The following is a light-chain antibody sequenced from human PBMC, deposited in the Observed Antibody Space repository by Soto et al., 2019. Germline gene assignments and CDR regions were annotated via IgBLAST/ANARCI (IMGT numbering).Light chain of an antibody. V-gene: IGKV3-20*01. J-gene: IGKJ4*02. CDR3: QQYGSFLSAT. CDR2: GAS. Sequence: IVLTQSLVTVSVSTRERATXSCRXIQSVRNTYLAWYQQKPGQAPTLLIYGASGRATAIPDRFSGSRSGTEFTLIINRLEPEDFAVYYCQQYGSFLSATFVRSTKVDVK. CDR1: QSVRNTY.